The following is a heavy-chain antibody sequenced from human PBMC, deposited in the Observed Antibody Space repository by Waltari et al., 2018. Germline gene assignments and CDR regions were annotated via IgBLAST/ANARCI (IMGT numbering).Heavy chain of an antibody. D-gene: IGHD6-19*01. CDR2: IIPILGIA. Sequence: VQLVQSGAEVKKPGSSVKVSCKASGGTFSSYTSSWVRQAPGQGLEWMGRIIPILGIANYAQKFQGRVTITADKSTSTAYMELSSLRSEDTAVYYCARKEDSSGSDYWGQGTLVTVSS. J-gene: IGHJ4*02. CDR3: ARKEDSSGSDY. V-gene: IGHV1-69*02. CDR1: GGTFSSYT.